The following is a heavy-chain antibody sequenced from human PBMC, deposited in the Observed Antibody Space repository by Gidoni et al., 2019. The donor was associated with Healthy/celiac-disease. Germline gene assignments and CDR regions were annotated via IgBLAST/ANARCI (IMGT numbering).Heavy chain of an antibody. D-gene: IGHD5-12*01. V-gene: IGHV1-69*02. CDR2: IIPILGIA. CDR3: ARRGYENAFDI. Sequence: QVQLVQSGAEVKKPGSSVKVSCKASGDTFSSYTISWVRQAPGQGLEWMGRIIPILGIANYAQKFQGRVTITADKSTSTAYMELSSLRSEDTAVYYCARRGYENAFDIWGQGTMVTVSS. J-gene: IGHJ3*02. CDR1: GDTFSSYT.